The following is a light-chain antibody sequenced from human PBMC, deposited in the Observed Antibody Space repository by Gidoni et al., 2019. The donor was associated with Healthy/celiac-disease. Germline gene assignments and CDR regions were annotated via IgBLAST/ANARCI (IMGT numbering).Light chain of an antibody. CDR2: GAS. CDR3: QQYGSSPVT. J-gene: IGKJ1*01. CDR1: QSVSSSY. V-gene: IGKV3-20*01. Sequence: IVLTQSPGTLSWSPGERATLSCRASQSVSSSYLAWYQQKPGQAPRLRIYGASSRATGIPERFSGSGSGTDFTLTISRLEPEDFAVYYCQQYGSSPVTFGQGTKVEIK.